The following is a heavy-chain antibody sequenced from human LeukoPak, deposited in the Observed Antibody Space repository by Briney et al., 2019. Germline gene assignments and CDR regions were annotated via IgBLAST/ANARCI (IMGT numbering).Heavy chain of an antibody. CDR3: AKGGATVIDY. D-gene: IGHD4-17*01. Sequence: GGSLRLSCAASGFTFSNYWMHWVRQAPGKGPVWVSRINSDGSSTTSADSVKGRFTISRDNAKNTPYLQMNSLRAEDTAVYYCAKGGATVIDYWGQGTLVTVSS. V-gene: IGHV3-74*01. CDR1: GFTFSNYW. J-gene: IGHJ4*02. CDR2: INSDGSST.